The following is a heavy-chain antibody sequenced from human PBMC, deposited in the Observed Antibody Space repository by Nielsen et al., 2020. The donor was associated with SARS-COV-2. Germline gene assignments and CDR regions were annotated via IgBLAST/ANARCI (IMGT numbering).Heavy chain of an antibody. D-gene: IGHD2-15*01. V-gene: IGHV1-46*01. J-gene: IGHJ6*03. CDR2: INPSGGST. Sequence: WVRQAPGQGLEWMGIINPSGGSTSYAQKFQGRVTITADESTSTAYMELSSLRAEDTAVYYCAREGVVVAAIVYYYYYMDVWGKGTTVTVSS. CDR3: AREGVVVAAIVYYYYYMDV.